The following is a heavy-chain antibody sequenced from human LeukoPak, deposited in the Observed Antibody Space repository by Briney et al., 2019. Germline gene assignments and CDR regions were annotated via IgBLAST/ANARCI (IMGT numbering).Heavy chain of an antibody. CDR3: ARDRSRDGYNYPFYDAFDI. CDR2: IIPIFGTA. J-gene: IGHJ3*02. Sequence: SVKVSCEASGGTFSSYAISWVRQAPGQGLEWMGGIIPIFGTANYAQKFQGRVTITADKSTSTAYMELSSLRSEDTAVYYCARDRSRDGYNYPFYDAFDIWGQGTMVTVSS. CDR1: GGTFSSYA. D-gene: IGHD5-24*01. V-gene: IGHV1-69*06.